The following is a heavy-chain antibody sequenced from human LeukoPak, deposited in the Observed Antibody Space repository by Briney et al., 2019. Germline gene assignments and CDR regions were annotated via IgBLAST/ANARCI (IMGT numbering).Heavy chain of an antibody. CDR1: GGTFTGYY. D-gene: IGHD1-26*01. V-gene: IGHV1-2*02. J-gene: IGHJ4*02. Sequence: GSSVKVSCKASGGTFTGYYMHWVRQAPGQGPEWMGFIDPNSGGTQYAQKFQGRVTLSRDTSISTANMELSRLTSDDTAMYYCARGPATGAFDYWGQGALVTVST. CDR3: ARGPATGAFDY. CDR2: IDPNSGGT.